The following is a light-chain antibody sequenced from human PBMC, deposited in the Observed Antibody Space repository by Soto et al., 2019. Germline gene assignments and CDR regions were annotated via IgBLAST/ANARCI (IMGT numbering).Light chain of an antibody. CDR2: GAS. V-gene: IGKV1-17*01. Sequence: DIQVTQSPSSLSASVGDRVTITCRASQGIRSDLAWYQQKPGKAPKRLIYGASSLQSGVPSRFSGSGSGTEFTLPISSLQPEDSATYYCLQHNNYPPLTFGGGTKVEIK. CDR1: QGIRSD. J-gene: IGKJ4*01. CDR3: LQHNNYPPLT.